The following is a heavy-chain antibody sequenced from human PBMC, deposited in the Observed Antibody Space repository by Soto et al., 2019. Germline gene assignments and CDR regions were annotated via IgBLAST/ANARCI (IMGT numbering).Heavy chain of an antibody. J-gene: IGHJ3*02. CDR2: IYYSGST. CDR1: GVSPSGGSYY. CDR3: ARHPSSGSGRAFDI. D-gene: IGHD3-10*01. V-gene: IGHV4-39*01. Sequence: ASETLSLTCTVSGVSPSGGSYYCGWVRQPPGKGLEWIGSIYYSGSTYYNPSLQSRVTISVDTSKNQFSLMLSSVTAADTAVYYCARHPSSGSGRAFDIWGQGTMVTVSS.